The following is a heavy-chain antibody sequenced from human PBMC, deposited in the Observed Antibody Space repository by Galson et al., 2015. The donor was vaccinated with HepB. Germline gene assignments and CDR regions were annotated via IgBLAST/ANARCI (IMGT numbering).Heavy chain of an antibody. D-gene: IGHD7-27*01. CDR1: GDTLTSYS. V-gene: IGHV1-69*02. CDR3: ARWGMDAFDV. CDR2: IIAVLDLP. J-gene: IGHJ3*01. Sequence: SVKVSCKASGDTLTSYSIGWLRQAPGQGLEWMGRIIAVLDLPEYAQKFQGRVTITADRSTSTAYMELSSLRSDDTAVYFRARWGMDAFDVWGQGTKVTVSS.